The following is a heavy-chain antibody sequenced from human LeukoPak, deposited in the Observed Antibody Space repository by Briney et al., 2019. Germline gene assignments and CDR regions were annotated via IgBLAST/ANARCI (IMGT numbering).Heavy chain of an antibody. J-gene: IGHJ6*02. V-gene: IGHV1-24*01. CDR3: ATWRSYYDYYYGMDV. D-gene: IGHD1-26*01. Sequence: SVKVSCKASGGTFSSYAISWVRQAPGKGLEWMGGFDPEDGETIYAQKFQGRVTMTEDTSTDTAYMELSGLRSEDTAVYYCATWRSYYDYYYGMDVWGQGTTVTVSS. CDR1: GGTFSSYA. CDR2: FDPEDGET.